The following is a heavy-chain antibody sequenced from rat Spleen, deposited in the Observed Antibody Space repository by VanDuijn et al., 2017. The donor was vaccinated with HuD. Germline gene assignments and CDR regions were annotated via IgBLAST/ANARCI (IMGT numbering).Heavy chain of an antibody. V-gene: IGHV3-3*01. CDR2: INSAGST. CDR3: ARFRILWAADY. CDR1: GYSITSSYR. Sequence: EVQLQESGPGLVKPSQSLSLTCSVTGYSITSSYRWNWIRKFPGNKLEWMGYINSAGSTNYNPSLKSRISITRDTSKNQFFLQVNSVTTEDTATYYCARFRILWAADYWGQGVMVTVSS. J-gene: IGHJ2*01. D-gene: IGHD1-7*01.